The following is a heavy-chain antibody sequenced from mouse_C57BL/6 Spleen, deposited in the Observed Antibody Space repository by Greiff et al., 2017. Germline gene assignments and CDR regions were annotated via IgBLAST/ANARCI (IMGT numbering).Heavy chain of an antibody. V-gene: IGHV5-17*01. Sequence: EVKLMESGGGLVKPGGSLKLSCAASGFTFSDYGMHWVRQAPEKGLEWVAYISSGSSTIYYADPVKGRFTISRDNAKNTLFLQMTSLRSEDTAMYYCSYGSSSWFAYWGQGTLVTVSA. CDR3: SYGSSSWFAY. CDR1: GFTFSDYG. J-gene: IGHJ3*01. CDR2: ISSGSSTI. D-gene: IGHD1-1*01.